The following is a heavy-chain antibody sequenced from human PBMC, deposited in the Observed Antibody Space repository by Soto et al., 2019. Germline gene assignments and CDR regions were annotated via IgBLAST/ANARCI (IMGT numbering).Heavy chain of an antibody. CDR3: ARHGITGSYYDAFDI. V-gene: IGHV1-2*04. D-gene: IGHD1-26*01. CDR2: INPNSGGT. CDR1: GYTFTGYY. Sequence: GASVKVSCKASGYTFTGYYMHWVRQAPGQGLEWMGWINPNSGGTNYAQKFQGWVTMTRDTSISTAYMELSRLRSDDTAVYYCARHGITGSYYDAFDIWGQGTMVTVSS. J-gene: IGHJ3*02.